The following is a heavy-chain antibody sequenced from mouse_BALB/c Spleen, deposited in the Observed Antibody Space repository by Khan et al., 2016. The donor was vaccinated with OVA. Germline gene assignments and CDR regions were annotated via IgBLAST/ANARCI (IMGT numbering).Heavy chain of an antibody. V-gene: IGHV2-6-5*01. Sequence: QVQLKESGPGLVAPSQSLSITCTVSGFSLTDYGVSWIRQPPGKGLAWLGVIWGGGSTYYNSALKSRLSISKDNSKSKVFLKMSSLQTDDTAMYYCAKGVWSYYYALDYWGQGTSVTVSS. J-gene: IGHJ4*01. CDR1: GFSLTDYG. CDR2: IWGGGST. CDR3: AKGVWSYYYALDY.